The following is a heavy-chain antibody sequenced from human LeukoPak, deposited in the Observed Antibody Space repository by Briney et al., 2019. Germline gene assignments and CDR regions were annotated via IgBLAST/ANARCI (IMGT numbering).Heavy chain of an antibody. D-gene: IGHD3-22*01. Sequence: ASVKVSCKASGGTFSNYAINWVRQAPGQGLEWMGGIIPIFGTANYAQKFQGRVTITADESTSTAYMELSSLRSEDTAVYYYARSTYYYDSSGYPSPGWFDPWGQGTLVTVSS. V-gene: IGHV1-69*13. CDR1: GGTFSNYA. J-gene: IGHJ5*02. CDR2: IIPIFGTA. CDR3: ARSTYYYDSSGYPSPGWFDP.